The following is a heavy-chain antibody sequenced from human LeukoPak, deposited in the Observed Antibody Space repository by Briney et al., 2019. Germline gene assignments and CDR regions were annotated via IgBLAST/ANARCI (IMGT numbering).Heavy chain of an antibody. CDR2: FDPEEGET. CDR1: GHSLAELV. V-gene: IGHV1-24*01. D-gene: IGHD4-23*01. Sequence: ASVKVSCKDSGHSLAELVMHWVRQAPGKGLEWVGGFDPEEGETFYAQEVLGRVSMTEDTSTDTAYMELSRQTYEDTAVYYCAILPLTVVTPLDVWGQGTTVTVSS. J-gene: IGHJ6*02. CDR3: AILPLTVVTPLDV.